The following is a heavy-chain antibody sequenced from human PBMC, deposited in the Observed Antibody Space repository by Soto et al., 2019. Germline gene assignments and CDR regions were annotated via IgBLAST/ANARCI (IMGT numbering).Heavy chain of an antibody. CDR3: ARALFDQGSESRGYSFDACDF. CDR2: ISAHTGSS. V-gene: IGHV1-18*01. Sequence: QVQLVQSGAEVKKPGASVKVSCKASGYTFTSSGMSWVRQAPGQGLEWMGWISAHTGSSEYAQRFQGRVTMTTDRSTSTAYMELRSLRSDDTAVYYCARALFDQGSESRGYSFDACDFWGPGTLVTVSS. D-gene: IGHD3-22*01. CDR1: GYTFTSSG. J-gene: IGHJ3*01.